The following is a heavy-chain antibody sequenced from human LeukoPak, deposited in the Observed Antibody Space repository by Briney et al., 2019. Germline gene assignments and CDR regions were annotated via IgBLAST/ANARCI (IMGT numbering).Heavy chain of an antibody. Sequence: PGRSLGLSCAASGFTFSSYGMHWVRQAPGKGLEWVAVISYDGSNKYYADSVKGRFTISRDNSKNTLYLQMNSLRAEDTAVYYCASDGELAPPDIWGQGTMVTVSS. CDR2: ISYDGSNK. D-gene: IGHD1-26*01. CDR1: GFTFSSYG. CDR3: ASDGELAPPDI. J-gene: IGHJ3*02. V-gene: IGHV3-30*03.